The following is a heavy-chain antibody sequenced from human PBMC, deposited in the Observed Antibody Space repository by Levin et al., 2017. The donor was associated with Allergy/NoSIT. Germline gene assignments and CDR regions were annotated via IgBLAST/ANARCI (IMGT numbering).Heavy chain of an antibody. V-gene: IGHV3-48*01. J-gene: IGHJ3*02. D-gene: IGHD2-15*01. CDR2: ISSSSSTI. Sequence: GGSLRLSCAASGFTFSSYSMNWVRQAPGKGLEWVSYISSSSSTIYYADSVKGRFTISRDNAKNSLYLQMNSLRAEDTAVYYCARDLACSGGSCAYDAFDIWGQGTMVTVSS. CDR1: GFTFSSYS. CDR3: ARDLACSGGSCAYDAFDI.